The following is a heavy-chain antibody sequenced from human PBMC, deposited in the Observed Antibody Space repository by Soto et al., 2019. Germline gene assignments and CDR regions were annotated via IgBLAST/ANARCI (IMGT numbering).Heavy chain of an antibody. CDR2: IYYSGST. CDR3: VRPRDNNINDYHAFDV. J-gene: IGHJ6*01. D-gene: IGHD1-1*01. Sequence: SETLSLTCTVSRGSVSSATYYWNWVRHPPGNPLEWIGYIYYSGSTNYNPSLKSRVTISLDTSNDQFSLKLSSVTAADTAVYYCVRPRDNNINDYHAFDVWGPGS. CDR1: RGSVSSATYY. V-gene: IGHV4-61*01.